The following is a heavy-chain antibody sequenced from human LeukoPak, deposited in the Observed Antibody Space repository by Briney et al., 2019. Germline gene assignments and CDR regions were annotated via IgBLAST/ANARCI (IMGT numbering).Heavy chain of an antibody. J-gene: IGHJ4*02. CDR3: ARGGGSYSLLNGNYFDN. D-gene: IGHD3-10*01. V-gene: IGHV3-53*01. CDR2: IYSGGST. Sequence: GGSLRLSCAASGFTVSSNYMSWVRQAPGKGLEWGSVIYSGGSTYYADSVKGRFTISRDKSKNTLYLQMNSLRAEDTAVYYCARGGGSYSLLNGNYFDNWGQGTLVTVSS. CDR1: GFTVSSNY.